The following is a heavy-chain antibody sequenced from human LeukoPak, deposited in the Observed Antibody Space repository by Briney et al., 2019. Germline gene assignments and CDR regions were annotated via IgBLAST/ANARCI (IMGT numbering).Heavy chain of an antibody. Sequence: GASVKVSCKASGYTFTSYYMHWVRQAPGQGLEWMGIINPSGGSTSYAQKFQGRVTMTRDMSTSTVYMELSSLRSEDTAVYYCARAFIVATIFLSLFDPWGQGTLVTVSS. CDR3: ARAFIVATIFLSLFDP. D-gene: IGHD5-12*01. CDR2: INPSGGST. CDR1: GYTFTSYY. V-gene: IGHV1-46*01. J-gene: IGHJ5*02.